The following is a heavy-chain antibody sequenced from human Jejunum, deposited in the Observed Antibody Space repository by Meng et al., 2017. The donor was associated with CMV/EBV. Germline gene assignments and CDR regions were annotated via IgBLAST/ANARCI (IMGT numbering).Heavy chain of an antibody. Sequence: YCAWIRQHPGMGLEWIGYIHDTGSTHTNPSLTNRVTMSVDTSQNQFSLKLSSVIVADTAVYYCARELCTTTSCSYDYWGQGTLVTVSS. J-gene: IGHJ4*02. CDR2: IHDTGST. D-gene: IGHD2-2*01. V-gene: IGHV4-31*02. CDR1: Y. CDR3: ARELCTTTSCSYDY.